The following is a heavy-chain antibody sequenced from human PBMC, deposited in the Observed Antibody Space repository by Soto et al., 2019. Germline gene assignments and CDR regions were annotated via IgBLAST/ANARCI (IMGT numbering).Heavy chain of an antibody. CDR2: INHSGST. D-gene: IGHD3-10*01. V-gene: IGHV4-34*01. J-gene: IGHJ6*02. CDR1: GGSFSGYY. Sequence: SETLSLTCAVYGGSFSGYYWSWIRQPPGKGLDWIGEINHSGSTNYNPSLKSRVTISVDTSKNQFSLKLSSVSAADTAVYYCATGRGVRGVIITTYYYYGLDVWGQGTTVTVSS. CDR3: ATGRGVRGVIITTYYYYGLDV.